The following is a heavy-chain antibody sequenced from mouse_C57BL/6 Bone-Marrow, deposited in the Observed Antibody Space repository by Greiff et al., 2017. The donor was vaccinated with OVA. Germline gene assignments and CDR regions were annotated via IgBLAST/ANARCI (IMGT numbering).Heavy chain of an antibody. CDR2: IDPENGDT. J-gene: IGHJ1*03. V-gene: IGHV14-4*01. CDR1: GFNIKDDY. Sequence: VQLQQSGAELVRPGASVKLSCTASGFNIKDDYMHWVKQRPEQGLEWIGWIDPENGDTEYASKFQGKATITAETSSNTSYLQLSSLTSEDTAVYYYTTAGYFDVWGTGTTVTVSS. CDR3: TTAGYFDV.